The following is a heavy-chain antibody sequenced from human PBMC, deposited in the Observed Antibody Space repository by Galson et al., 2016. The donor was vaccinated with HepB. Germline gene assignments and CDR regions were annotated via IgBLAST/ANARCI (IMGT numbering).Heavy chain of an antibody. Sequence: SLRLSCAASGFTFNSYSMNWVRQAPGKGLEWVSYISSSSSIIYYADSVKGRFTISGDNAKNSLYLQMNSLRDEDTAVYYCVRDTPSVIQILEWLPDYYDLDVWGQGTSVTASS. CDR1: GFTFNSYS. V-gene: IGHV3-48*02. CDR3: VRDTPSVIQILEWLPDYYDLDV. D-gene: IGHD3-3*01. J-gene: IGHJ6*02. CDR2: ISSSSSII.